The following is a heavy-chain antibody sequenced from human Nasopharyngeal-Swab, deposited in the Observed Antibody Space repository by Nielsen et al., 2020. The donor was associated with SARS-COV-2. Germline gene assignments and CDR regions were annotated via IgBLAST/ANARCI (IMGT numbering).Heavy chain of an antibody. CDR3: ARCIIDFWSGYYEGDWYFDL. CDR2: ISYDGSNK. J-gene: IGHJ2*01. V-gene: IGHV3-30*14. Sequence: WIRQPPGKGLEWVAVISYDGSNKYYADSVKGRFTISRDNSKNTLYLQMNSLRAEDTAVYYCARCIIDFWSGYYEGDWYFDLWGRGTLVTVSS. D-gene: IGHD3-3*01.